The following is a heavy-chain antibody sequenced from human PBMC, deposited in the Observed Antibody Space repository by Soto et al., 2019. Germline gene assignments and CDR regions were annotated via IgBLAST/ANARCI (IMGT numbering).Heavy chain of an antibody. CDR2: IYHGGST. Sequence: SATLSLTCAVSGGSISSGGYSWNWIRQPPGKGLEWIGYIYHGGSTYSNPSLESRVTMSVDTSKNQFSLKLNSVSAADTAVYYCARDRRSYYHDSSGLDYWGQG. CDR3: ARDRRSYYHDSSGLDY. CDR1: GGSISSGGYS. V-gene: IGHV4-30-2*01. J-gene: IGHJ4*02. D-gene: IGHD3-22*01.